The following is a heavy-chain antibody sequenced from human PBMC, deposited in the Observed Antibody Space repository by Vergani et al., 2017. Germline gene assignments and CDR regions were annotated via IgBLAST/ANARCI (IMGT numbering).Heavy chain of an antibody. D-gene: IGHD5-18*01. J-gene: IGHJ3*02. CDR2: ISGSGGST. V-gene: IGHV3-23*01. CDR1: GFTFSSYA. CDR3: TTDQEYSYGTNDAFDI. Sequence: EVQLLESGGGLVQPGGSLRLSCAASGFTFSSYAMSWVRQAPGKGLEWVSDISGSGGSTSYADSVKGRFPISRENSKNTLYLQMNSLKTEDTAVYYCTTDQEYSYGTNDAFDIWGQGTMVTVAS.